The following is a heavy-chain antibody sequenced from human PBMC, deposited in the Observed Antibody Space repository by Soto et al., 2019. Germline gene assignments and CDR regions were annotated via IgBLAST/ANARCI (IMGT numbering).Heavy chain of an antibody. V-gene: IGHV1-69*01. J-gene: IGHJ4*02. Sequence: QVQLVQSGAEVKKPGSSVKVSCKASGGTFSSYAISWVRQAPGQGLEWMGGIIPIFGTANYAQKFQGRVTITADESTSTAYMELSSLRSEDTAVYYCARDVMLNYGSGSYFEYWGQGPLVTVSS. D-gene: IGHD3-10*01. CDR1: GGTFSSYA. CDR2: IIPIFGTA. CDR3: ARDVMLNYGSGSYFEY.